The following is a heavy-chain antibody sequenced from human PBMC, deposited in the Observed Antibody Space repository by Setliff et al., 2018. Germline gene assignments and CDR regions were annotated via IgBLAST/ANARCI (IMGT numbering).Heavy chain of an antibody. CDR2: TIPMFGTT. Sequence: GASVKVSCKASGYTFSSYGISWVRQAPGQGLEWMGGTIPMFGTTEYAQKFQGRLTIITDESTNTAFMQLSSLRSDDTAVYYCVREGVDSRSSTDYRYYMDVWGKGTTVTVSS. D-gene: IGHD3-22*01. CDR3: VREGVDSRSSTDYRYYMDV. V-gene: IGHV1-69*05. J-gene: IGHJ6*03. CDR1: GYTFSSYG.